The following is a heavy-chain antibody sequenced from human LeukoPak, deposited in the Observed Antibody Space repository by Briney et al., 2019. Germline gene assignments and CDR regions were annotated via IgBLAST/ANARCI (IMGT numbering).Heavy chain of an antibody. CDR1: GYTFTGYY. CDR2: INPNSGGT. D-gene: IGHD2-15*01. J-gene: IGHJ4*02. Sequence: APVKVSCKASGYTFTGYYMHWVRQAPGQGLEWMGWINPNSGGTNYAQKFQGRVTMTRDTSISTAYMELSRLRSDDTAVYYCARGGGYCSGGSCYSPFDYWGQGTLVTVSS. V-gene: IGHV1-2*02. CDR3: ARGGGYCSGGSCYSPFDY.